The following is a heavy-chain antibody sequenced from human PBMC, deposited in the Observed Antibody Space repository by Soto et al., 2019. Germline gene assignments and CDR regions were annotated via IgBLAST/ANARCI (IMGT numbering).Heavy chain of an antibody. J-gene: IGHJ4*02. D-gene: IGHD3-3*02. CDR1: GDSVSSNSAT. V-gene: IGHV6-1*01. CDR2: TYYRSKWYS. Sequence: QVQLQQSGPGLVKPSQTLSLTCAISGDSVSSNSATWNWIRQFPSRGLEWLGRTYYRSKWYSAYAVSVKSRITINADTSKNQFSLQLNSVTPEDTAVYYCARGPGLLASWGQGTLVTVSS. CDR3: ARGPGLLAS.